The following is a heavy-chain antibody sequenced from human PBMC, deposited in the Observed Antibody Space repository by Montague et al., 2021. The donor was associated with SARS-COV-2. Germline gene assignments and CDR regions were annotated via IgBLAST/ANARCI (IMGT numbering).Heavy chain of an antibody. CDR1: GGSLNNYF. V-gene: IGHV4-4*08. CDR2: ISDSGST. CDR3: VRMGAAHRRNHWFDP. J-gene: IGHJ5*02. D-gene: IGHD1-26*01. Sequence: SETLSLTCTVSGGSLNNYFWSWIRQPPGKGLEWFGYISDSGSTTYNPSLQSRITMALDTSKNQFSLHLISVTAADTAVYFCVRMGAAHRRNHWFDPWGQGALVTVSS.